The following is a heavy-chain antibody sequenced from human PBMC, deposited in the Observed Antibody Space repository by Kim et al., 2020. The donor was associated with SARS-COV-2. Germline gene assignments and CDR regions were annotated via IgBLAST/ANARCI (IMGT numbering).Heavy chain of an antibody. J-gene: IGHJ5*02. V-gene: IGHV4-59*01. CDR3: ARARQQLASGVWFDP. D-gene: IGHD6-13*01. CDR1: GGSISSYY. Sequence: SETLSLTCTVSGGSISSYYWSWIRQPPGKGLEWIGYIYYSGSTNYNPSLKSRVTISVDTSKNQFSLKLSSVTAADTAVYYCARARQQLASGVWFDPWGQGTLVTVSS. CDR2: IYYSGST.